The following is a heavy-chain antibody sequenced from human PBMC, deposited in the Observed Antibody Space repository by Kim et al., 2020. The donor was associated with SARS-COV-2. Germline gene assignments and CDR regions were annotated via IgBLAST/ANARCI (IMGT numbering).Heavy chain of an antibody. V-gene: IGHV1-46*01. D-gene: IGHD6-13*01. Sequence: AKKFQGRVTMTRDTSTSTVYMELSSLRSEDTAVYYCARVPFSSSWYYFDYWGQGTLVTVSS. J-gene: IGHJ4*02. CDR3: ARVPFSSSWYYFDY.